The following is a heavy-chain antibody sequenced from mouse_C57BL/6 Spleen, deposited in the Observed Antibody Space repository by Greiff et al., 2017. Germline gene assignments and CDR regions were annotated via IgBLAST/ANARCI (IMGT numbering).Heavy chain of an antibody. CDR2: INPSSGYT. V-gene: IGHV1-7*01. D-gene: IGHD4-1*01. CDR1: GYTFTSYW. J-gene: IGHJ4*01. Sequence: VQLQQSGAELAKPGASVKMSCKASGYTFTSYWMHWVKQRPGQGLEWIGYINPSSGYTKYNQKFKDKATLTADKSSSTAYMQLSSLTYEDSAVYYCYRSVTGTDYAIDYWGQGPSVTVSS. CDR3: YRSVTGTDYAIDY.